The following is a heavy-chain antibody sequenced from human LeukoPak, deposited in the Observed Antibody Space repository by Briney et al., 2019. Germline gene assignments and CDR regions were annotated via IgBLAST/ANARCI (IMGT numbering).Heavy chain of an antibody. V-gene: IGHV3-21*03. CDR1: GVTFSSYS. J-gene: IGHJ4*02. D-gene: IGHD5-24*01. CDR3: ARRGGGSPFHY. CDR2: ISSSSSYI. Sequence: GGSLTLSCAASGVTFSSYSKNWVRHAPGQGKGWVASISSSSSYIYYADSVTGRLTISSVNASNSLYLQMISLWAADTAVLCCARRGGGSPFHYCGWGTLATVSS.